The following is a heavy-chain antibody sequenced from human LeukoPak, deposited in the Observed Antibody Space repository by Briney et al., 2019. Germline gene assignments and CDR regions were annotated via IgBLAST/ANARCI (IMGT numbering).Heavy chain of an antibody. CDR1: GFTFSSYG. Sequence: GRSLRPSCAASGFTFSSYGMHWVRQAPGKGLEWVAVISYDGSNKYYADSVKGRFTISRDNSKNTLYLQMNSLRADDTAVYYCAKGSSSWYGGSYFGYWGQGTLVTVSS. V-gene: IGHV3-30*18. J-gene: IGHJ4*02. CDR3: AKGSSSWYGGSYFGY. CDR2: ISYDGSNK. D-gene: IGHD6-13*01.